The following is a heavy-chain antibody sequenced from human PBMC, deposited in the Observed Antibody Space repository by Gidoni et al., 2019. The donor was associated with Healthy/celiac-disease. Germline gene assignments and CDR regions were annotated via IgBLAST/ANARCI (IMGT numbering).Heavy chain of an antibody. CDR3: AKGSHSYGHYFDY. CDR2: IRWSGGST. Sequence: EVQLLESGGGLVQHGGSLRLSCSASGFTFSSYAMSWVSQAPGKGLAWVEAIRWSGGSTYYADSVKGRFTISRDNSKNTLYLQMNSLRAEDTAVYYCAKGSHSYGHYFDYWGQGTLVTVSS. V-gene: IGHV3-23*01. CDR1: GFTFSSYA. J-gene: IGHJ4*02. D-gene: IGHD5-18*01.